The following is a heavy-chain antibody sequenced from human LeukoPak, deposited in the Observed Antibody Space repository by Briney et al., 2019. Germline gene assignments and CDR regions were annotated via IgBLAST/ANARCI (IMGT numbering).Heavy chain of an antibody. CDR1: GYTFTSYY. V-gene: IGHV1-46*01. Sequence: ASVTVSCKASGYTFTSYYMHWVRQAPGQGLEWMGIINPSGGSTSYAQKFQGRVTMTRDTSTSTVYMELSSLRSEDTAVYYCARDRARPGYSSGWYYDYWGQGTLVTVSS. D-gene: IGHD6-19*01. J-gene: IGHJ4*02. CDR3: ARDRARPGYSSGWYYDY. CDR2: INPSGGST.